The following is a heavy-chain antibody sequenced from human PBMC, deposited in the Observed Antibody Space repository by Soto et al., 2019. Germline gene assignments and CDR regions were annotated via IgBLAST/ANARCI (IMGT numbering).Heavy chain of an antibody. CDR2: ISAYNGNT. CDR3: ARDPGDSTGYYYSYYYYYGMDV. CDR1: GYTFTSYG. V-gene: IGHV1-18*04. D-gene: IGHD3-22*01. Sequence: ASVKVSCKASGYTFTSYGISWVRQAPGQGLEWMGWISAYNGNTNYAQKLQGRVTMTTDTSTSTAYMELRSLRSDDTAVYYCARDPGDSTGYYYSYYYYYGMDVWGQGTTVTVSS. J-gene: IGHJ6*02.